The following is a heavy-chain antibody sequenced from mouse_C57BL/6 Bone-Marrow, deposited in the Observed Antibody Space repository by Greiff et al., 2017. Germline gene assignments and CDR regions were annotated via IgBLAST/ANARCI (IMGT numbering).Heavy chain of an antibody. D-gene: IGHD1-1*01. J-gene: IGHJ1*03. CDR2: IHPNSGST. CDR3: ARRVTTVVAPSYWYFDV. V-gene: IGHV1-64*01. CDR1: GYTFTSYW. Sequence: QVQLQQPGAELVKPGASVKLSCKASGYTFTSYWMHWVKQRPGQGLEWIGMIHPNSGSTNYNEKFKSKATLTVDKSSSTAYMQLSSLTSEDSAVYYCARRVTTVVAPSYWYFDVWGTGTTVTVSS.